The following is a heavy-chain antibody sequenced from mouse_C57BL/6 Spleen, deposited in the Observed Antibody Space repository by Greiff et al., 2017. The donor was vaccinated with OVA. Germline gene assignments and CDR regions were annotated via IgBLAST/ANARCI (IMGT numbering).Heavy chain of an antibody. J-gene: IGHJ2*01. CDR2: IDPNSGGT. CDR3: AILWLRRGDFDY. D-gene: IGHD2-2*01. Sequence: VQLQQPGTELVKPGASVKLSCKASGYTFTSYWMHWVKQRPGQGLEWIGRIDPNSGGTKYNEKFKSKATLTVDKPSSTAYMQLSSLTSEDSAVYYCAILWLRRGDFDYWGQGTTLTVSS. V-gene: IGHV1-72*01. CDR1: GYTFTSYW.